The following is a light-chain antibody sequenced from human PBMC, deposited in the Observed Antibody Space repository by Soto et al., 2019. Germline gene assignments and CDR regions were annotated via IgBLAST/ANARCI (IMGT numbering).Light chain of an antibody. CDR3: QVWDNSTKV. J-gene: IGLJ3*02. Sequence: SYELTQPLSVSVALGQTARITCGGNNIGSKNVHWYQQKPGQAPVLVIYRDSNRPAGIPERFSGSNSGNTATLTITRARAGDEADYYCQVWDNSTKVFGGGTKLTVL. CDR2: RDS. V-gene: IGLV3-9*01. CDR1: NIGSKN.